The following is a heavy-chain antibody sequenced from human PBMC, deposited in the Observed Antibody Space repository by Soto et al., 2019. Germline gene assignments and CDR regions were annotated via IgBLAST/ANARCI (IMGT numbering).Heavy chain of an antibody. CDR2: IYYSGST. V-gene: IGHV4-39*01. Sequence: SETLSLTCTVSGGSISSSSYYWGWIRQPPGKGLEWIGSIYYSGSTYYNPSLKSRVTISVDTSKNQFSLKLSSVTAADTAVYYCARHSLDSSDEFYGGPFSSFDPWGQGTLVTVSS. J-gene: IGHJ5*02. CDR1: GGSISSSSYY. CDR3: ARHSLDSSDEFYGGPFSSFDP. D-gene: IGHD3-22*01.